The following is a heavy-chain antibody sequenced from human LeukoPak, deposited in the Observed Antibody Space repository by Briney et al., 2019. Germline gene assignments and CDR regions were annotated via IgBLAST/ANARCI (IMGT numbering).Heavy chain of an antibody. CDR2: INPSGDTT. CDR3: ARDRTATTYDAFDI. V-gene: IGHV1-46*01. D-gene: IGHD4-17*01. J-gene: IGHJ3*02. CDR1: GYTFTGYY. Sequence: GASVKVSCKASGYTFTGYYMHWVRQAPGQGLEWMGVINPSGDTTTYAQKFRGRVTMTRDMSTSTVYMELSSLRSEDTAVYYCARDRTATTYDAFDIWGQGTMVTVSS.